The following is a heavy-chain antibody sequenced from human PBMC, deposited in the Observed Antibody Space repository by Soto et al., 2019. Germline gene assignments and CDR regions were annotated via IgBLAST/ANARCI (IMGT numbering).Heavy chain of an antibody. Sequence: ASVKVSCKASGYTFTNYHMHGVRQAPGQGFEWMGMINPNGGGTSYAQKFQGRVTMTRDTSTSTVHMELSSPTSEDTAVYYCARDNLHYYSTPEGYFYYGMDVCGQGPTVTVSS. J-gene: IGHJ6*02. D-gene: IGHD3-10*01. CDR2: INPNGGGT. CDR1: GYTFTNYH. V-gene: IGHV1-46*01. CDR3: ARDNLHYYSTPEGYFYYGMDV.